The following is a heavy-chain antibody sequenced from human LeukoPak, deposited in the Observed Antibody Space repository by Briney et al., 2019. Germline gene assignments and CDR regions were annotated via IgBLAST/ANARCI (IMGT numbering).Heavy chain of an antibody. D-gene: IGHD3-3*01. Sequence: PGGSLRLSCAASGFTFSSYSMNWVRQAPGKGLEWVAVIPYDGRNKYYADSVKGRFTISRDNTRNTLYLQMNSLRVEDTAVYYCAREGGYDFLHWGQGTLVTVSS. J-gene: IGHJ4*02. CDR1: GFTFSSYS. V-gene: IGHV3-30*03. CDR2: IPYDGRNK. CDR3: AREGGYDFLH.